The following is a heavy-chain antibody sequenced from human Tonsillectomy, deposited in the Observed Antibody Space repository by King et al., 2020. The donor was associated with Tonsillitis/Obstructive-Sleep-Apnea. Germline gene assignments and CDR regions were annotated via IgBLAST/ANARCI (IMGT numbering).Heavy chain of an antibody. V-gene: IGHV3-7*02. Sequence: VQLVESGGGLVQPGGSLRLSCAASGFTFSSYWMSWVRQAPGKGLEWVANIKQDGSEKYYVDSVKGRFTISRDNAKNSLYLQMNSLRAEDTAVYYCASTRYCSGGSCPTGIDYWGQGTLVTVSS. D-gene: IGHD2-15*01. CDR2: IKQDGSEK. J-gene: IGHJ4*02. CDR1: GFTFSSYW. CDR3: ASTRYCSGGSCPTGIDY.